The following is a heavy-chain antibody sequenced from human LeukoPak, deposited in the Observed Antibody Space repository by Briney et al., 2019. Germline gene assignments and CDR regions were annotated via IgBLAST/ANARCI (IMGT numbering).Heavy chain of an antibody. CDR3: ARAVLWFGEGRGFDP. Sequence: ASVKVSCKASGYTFTSYGISWVRQATGQGLEWMGWMNPNSGNTGYAQKFQGRVTITRNTSISTAYMELSSLRSEDTAVYYCARAVLWFGEGRGFDPWGQGTLVTVSS. CDR1: GYTFTSYG. V-gene: IGHV1-8*03. J-gene: IGHJ5*02. D-gene: IGHD3-10*01. CDR2: MNPNSGNT.